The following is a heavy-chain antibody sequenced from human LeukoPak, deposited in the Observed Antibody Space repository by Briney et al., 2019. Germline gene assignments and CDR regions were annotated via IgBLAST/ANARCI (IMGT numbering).Heavy chain of an antibody. Sequence: GGSLRLSCAASGFTVSKNYMSWVRQAPGKGLEWVSVIYSGGSTNYADSVKGRFSISRDNSKNTLYLQMNSLRVEDTAVYYCARDRDSSSGFGYWCQGTLVTVSS. CDR2: IYSGGST. CDR3: ARDRDSSSGFGY. D-gene: IGHD6-13*01. J-gene: IGHJ4*02. V-gene: IGHV3-53*01. CDR1: GFTVSKNY.